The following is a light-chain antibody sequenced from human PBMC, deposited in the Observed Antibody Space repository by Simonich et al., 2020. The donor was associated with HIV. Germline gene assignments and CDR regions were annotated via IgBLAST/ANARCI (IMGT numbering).Light chain of an antibody. CDR1: SGSVSTSYY. J-gene: IGLJ3*02. V-gene: IGLV8-61*01. CDR3: VLYMGSGISV. Sequence: QTVVTQEPSFSVSPGVTVTLTCGLSSGSVSTSYYPSWYQQTPGQPPRTLVYSANNRSSGVPDRFSGSILGNKAALTITGAQADDESDYYCVLYMGSGISVFGGGTKLTVL. CDR2: SAN.